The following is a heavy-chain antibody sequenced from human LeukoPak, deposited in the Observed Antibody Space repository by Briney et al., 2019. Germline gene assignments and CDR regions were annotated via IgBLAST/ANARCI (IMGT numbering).Heavy chain of an antibody. J-gene: IGHJ4*02. V-gene: IGHV3-30-3*01. CDR3: ARSGGLQRFDY. CDR1: EFTFSNYA. Sequence: GGSLRLSCAASEFTFSNYALHWVRQAPGKGLQWVAVISYDGNTIHYADSVKGRFIISRDTSKNTLYLQMNSLRAEDTAVYYCARSGGLQRFDYWGQGTLVTVSS. D-gene: IGHD4-11*01. CDR2: ISYDGNTI.